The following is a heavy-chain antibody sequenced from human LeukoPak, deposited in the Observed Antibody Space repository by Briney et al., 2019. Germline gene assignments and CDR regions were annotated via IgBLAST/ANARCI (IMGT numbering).Heavy chain of an antibody. CDR2: INHSGST. CDR3: ARGRYSSSWSLPRVYFQH. V-gene: IGHV4-34*01. J-gene: IGHJ1*01. Sequence: SETLSLTCAVYGGSFSSYYWSWIRQPPGKGLEWIGEINHSGSTNYNPSLKSRVTISVDTSKNQFSLKLSSVTAADTAVYYCARGRYSSSWSLPRVYFQHWGQGTLVTVSS. CDR1: GGSFSSYY. D-gene: IGHD6-13*01.